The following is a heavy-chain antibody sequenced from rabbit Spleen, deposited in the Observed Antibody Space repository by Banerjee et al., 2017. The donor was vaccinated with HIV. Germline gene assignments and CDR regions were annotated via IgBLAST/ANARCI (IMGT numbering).Heavy chain of an antibody. D-gene: IGHD8-1*01. CDR1: GIDFSSNYY. CDR2: IYTGSGST. V-gene: IGHV1S45*01. CDR3: ARDAGRGDYIDGVFNL. J-gene: IGHJ4*01. Sequence: QQQLEESGGGLVKPGGTLTLTCKASGIDFSSNYYMCWVRQAPGKGLEWIGCIYTGSGSTWYASWAKGRFTISKTSSTTVTLQMTSLTVADTATYFCARDAGRGDYIDGVFNLWGQGTLVTVS.